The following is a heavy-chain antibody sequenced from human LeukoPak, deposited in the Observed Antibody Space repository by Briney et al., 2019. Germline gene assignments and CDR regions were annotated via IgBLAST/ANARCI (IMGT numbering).Heavy chain of an antibody. CDR2: IYYSGST. D-gene: IGHD2-2*03. CDR3: ARAPSNSGYNWFDP. CDR1: GGSISSYY. V-gene: IGHV4-59*01. J-gene: IGHJ5*02. Sequence: SETLSLTCTVSGGSISSYYWSWIRQPPGKGLEWIGYIYYSGSTNYNPPLKSRVTISVDTSKNQFSLKLSSVTAADTAVYYCARAPSNSGYNWFDPWGQGTLVTVSS.